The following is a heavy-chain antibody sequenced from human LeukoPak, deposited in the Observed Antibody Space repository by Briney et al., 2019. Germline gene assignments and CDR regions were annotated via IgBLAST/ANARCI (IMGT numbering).Heavy chain of an antibody. D-gene: IGHD6-13*01. V-gene: IGHV3-21*01. CDR1: GFTFSNYS. CDR3: ARDRQQQLSYYYYYYYMDV. Sequence: PGGSLRLSCAASGFTFSNYSMNWVRQAPGKGLEWVSSISSSSSYIYYADSVKGRFTISRDNAKNSLYLQMNSLRAEDTAVYYCARDRQQQLSYYYYYYYMDVWGKGTTVTVSS. J-gene: IGHJ6*03. CDR2: ISSSSSYI.